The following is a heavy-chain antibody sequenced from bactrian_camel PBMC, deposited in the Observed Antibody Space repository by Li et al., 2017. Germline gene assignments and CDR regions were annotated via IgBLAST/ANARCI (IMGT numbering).Heavy chain of an antibody. Sequence: HVQLVESEGGSVQAGGSQRLSCAASGNTVDPYFMGWFRQTPGKEREGVAAIDMDGNTNYADSVKGRVTISKDNAKNTLYLQMNSLKPEDTAMYYCAAGGHCYDYRFVNYWGQGTQVTVS. V-gene: IGHV3S55*01. CDR3: AAGGHCYDYRFVNY. J-gene: IGHJ4*01. CDR1: GNTVDPYF. D-gene: IGHD2*01. CDR2: IDMDGNT.